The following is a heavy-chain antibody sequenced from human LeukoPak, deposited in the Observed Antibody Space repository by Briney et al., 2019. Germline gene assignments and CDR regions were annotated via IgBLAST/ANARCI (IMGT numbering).Heavy chain of an antibody. CDR3: AKLGQIRHFDFVNWFDS. V-gene: IGHV3-30*18. CDR2: ISSDATNK. D-gene: IGHD3-9*01. J-gene: IGHJ5*01. CDR1: GFTFSRFA. Sequence: GGSQRLSCVASGFTFSRFAMHWVRQAPGKGPEWVSLISSDATNKYYADSVKGRFTISRDNSRNTLYLQMNSLRAEDTAVYYCAKLGQIRHFDFVNWFDSWGQGTLVIVSS.